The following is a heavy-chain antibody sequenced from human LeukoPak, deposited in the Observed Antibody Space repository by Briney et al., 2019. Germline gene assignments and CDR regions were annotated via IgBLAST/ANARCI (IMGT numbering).Heavy chain of an antibody. CDR3: ARSDATGTLVSY. J-gene: IGHJ4*02. V-gene: IGHV4-31*03. D-gene: IGHD6-13*01. CDR1: GGSISSGGYY. Sequence: SETLSLTCTVSGGSISSGGYYWSWIRQHPGKGLEWIGYIYYSGTTYYNPSLKSRVTISVDTSKNQFSLKLISVTAADTAVYHCARSDATGTLVSYWGQGTLVIVSS. CDR2: IYYSGTT.